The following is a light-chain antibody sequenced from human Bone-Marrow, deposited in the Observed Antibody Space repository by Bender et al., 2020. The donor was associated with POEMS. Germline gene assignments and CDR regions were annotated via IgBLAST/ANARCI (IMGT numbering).Light chain of an antibody. V-gene: IGLV2-23*01. Sequence: QSALTQPASVSGSPGQSITISCTGTSSDVWSYNLVSWYQHHPGKAPILLIYKDTERPSAVSSRFSGSKSGNTASLTISGIQAEDEAEYYCCSYASALWVFGGGTKLTVL. CDR1: SSDVWSYNL. J-gene: IGLJ3*02. CDR2: KDT. CDR3: CSYASALWV.